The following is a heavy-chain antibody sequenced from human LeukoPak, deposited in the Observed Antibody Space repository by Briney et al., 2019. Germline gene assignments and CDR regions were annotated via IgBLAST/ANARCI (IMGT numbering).Heavy chain of an antibody. CDR2: ISAGGGST. Sequence: PTGGSLRLSCAASEFTFSTYAMIWVRQAPGKGLEWVSGISAGGGSTHYADSVKGRFIISRDNAKNTLYLQMNSLRAEDTAVYYCARGYPGIAVARPRGTFDYWGQGTLVTVSS. CDR3: ARGYPGIAVARPRGTFDY. J-gene: IGHJ4*02. V-gene: IGHV3-23*01. CDR1: EFTFSTYA. D-gene: IGHD6-19*01.